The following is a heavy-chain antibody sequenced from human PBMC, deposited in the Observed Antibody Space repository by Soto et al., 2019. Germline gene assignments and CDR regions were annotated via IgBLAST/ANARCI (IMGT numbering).Heavy chain of an antibody. CDR2: INHSGST. CDR1: GGSFSGYS. CDR3: ARGGYDFHSRVYGMDV. V-gene: IGHV4-34*01. Sequence: QVQLQQWGAGLLKPSETLSLTCAVYGGSFSGYSWSWIRQPPGQGLEWIGEINHSGSTNYNPSLKSRVTISVDTSKNQFSLKLSSVTAAATAVYYCARGGYDFHSRVYGMDVGGHGTTVTVSS. J-gene: IGHJ6*02. D-gene: IGHD3-3*01.